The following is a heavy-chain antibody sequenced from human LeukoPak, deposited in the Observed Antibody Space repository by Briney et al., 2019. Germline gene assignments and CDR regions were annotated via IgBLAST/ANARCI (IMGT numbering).Heavy chain of an antibody. Sequence: RPGGSLRLSCAASGFTFSSYAMSWVRRAPGKGLEWVSSISSSSSYIYYADSVKGRFTISRDNAKNSLYLQMNSLRAEDTAVYYCARVGTTGIDFDYWGQGTLVTVSS. CDR3: ARVGTTGIDFDY. D-gene: IGHD1-1*01. CDR2: ISSSSSYI. CDR1: GFTFSSYA. V-gene: IGHV3-21*01. J-gene: IGHJ4*02.